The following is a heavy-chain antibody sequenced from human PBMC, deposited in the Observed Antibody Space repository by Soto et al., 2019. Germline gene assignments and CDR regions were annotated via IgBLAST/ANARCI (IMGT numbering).Heavy chain of an antibody. V-gene: IGHV3-74*01. J-gene: IGHJ4*02. CDR2: INSDGTSA. D-gene: IGHD6-19*01. CDR3: IRSEAGAFEFDN. CDR1: GFTFSNYW. Sequence: GGSLRLSCAASGFTFSNYWMHWVRQAPGKGLVWVSRINSDGTSATYADSVKGRFTISRDNAKKTLELQMNSLRVEDTAVYYCIRSEAGAFEFDNWGQGTLVTVSS.